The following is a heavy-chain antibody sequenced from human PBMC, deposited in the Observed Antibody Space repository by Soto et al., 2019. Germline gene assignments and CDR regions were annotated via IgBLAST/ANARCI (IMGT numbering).Heavy chain of an antibody. CDR3: ARGGRRLKFGGSPSYYYGMDV. CDR2: IYYSGST. D-gene: IGHD3-10*01. J-gene: IGHJ6*02. V-gene: IGHV4-59*01. CDR1: GFSISSYY. Sequence: SETLSLTCTVSGFSISSYYWSWIRQPPGKGLEWIGYIYYSGSTNYNPSLKSRVTISVDTSKNQFSLKLSSVTAADTAVYYCARGGRRLKFGGSPSYYYGMDVWGQGTTVTVSS.